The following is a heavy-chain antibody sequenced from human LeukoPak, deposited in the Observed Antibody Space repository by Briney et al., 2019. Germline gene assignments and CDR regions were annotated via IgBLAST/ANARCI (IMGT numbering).Heavy chain of an antibody. Sequence: WVRQAPGKGLEWVSAISGSGGSTYYADSVKGRFTISRDNSKNTLYLQMNSLRAEDTAVYYCAKARVTVREGFDYWGQGTLVTVSS. CDR3: AKARVTVREGFDY. J-gene: IGHJ4*02. V-gene: IGHV3-23*01. CDR2: ISGSGGST. D-gene: IGHD4-17*01.